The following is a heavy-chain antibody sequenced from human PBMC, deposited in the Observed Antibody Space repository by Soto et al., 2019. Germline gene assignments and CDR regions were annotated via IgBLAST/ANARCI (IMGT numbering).Heavy chain of an antibody. V-gene: IGHV1-69*06. CDR3: ARDTYYYDSSGPTIESLFDY. CDR2: IIPIFGTA. CDR1: RGTFSSYA. Sequence: VSCQASRGTFSSYAISWVRQAPGQGLEWMGEIIPIFGTANYAQKFQGRVTITADKSTSTAYMELCSLRSEDTAVYYCARDTYYYDSSGPTIESLFDYWGQGTLVTVSS. J-gene: IGHJ4*02. D-gene: IGHD3-22*01.